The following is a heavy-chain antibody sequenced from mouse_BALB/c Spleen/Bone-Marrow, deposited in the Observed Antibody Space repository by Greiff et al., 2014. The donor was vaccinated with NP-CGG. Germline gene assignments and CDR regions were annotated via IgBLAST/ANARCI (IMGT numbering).Heavy chain of an antibody. D-gene: IGHD2-10*02. CDR2: ISDGGSYT. J-gene: IGHJ4*01. V-gene: IGHV5-4*02. CDR3: ARSGERYGAMDY. CDR1: GFTFSDYY. Sequence: EVKLVESGGGLVKPGGSLKLSCAASGFTFSDYYMCWIRQTPEKRLEWVATISDGGSYTYYPDSVKGRFTISRDNDKNSLYLQMSSLKSEDTAMYYCARSGERYGAMDYWGQGTSVTVSS.